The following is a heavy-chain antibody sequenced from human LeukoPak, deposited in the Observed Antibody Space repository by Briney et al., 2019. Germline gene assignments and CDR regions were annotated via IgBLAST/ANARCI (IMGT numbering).Heavy chain of an antibody. CDR1: ASSISSGDF. D-gene: IGHD6-19*01. V-gene: IGHV4-38-2*02. Sequence: SETLSLTCTVSASSISSGDFWGWIRQPPGKGLGWIGTISRSGTTYYNPSLKRRVTISLDTSKNQFSLRLSSVTAADTAVYYCARHQWLAIDYWGQGTLVTVSS. CDR2: ISRSGTT. J-gene: IGHJ4*02. CDR3: ARHQWLAIDY.